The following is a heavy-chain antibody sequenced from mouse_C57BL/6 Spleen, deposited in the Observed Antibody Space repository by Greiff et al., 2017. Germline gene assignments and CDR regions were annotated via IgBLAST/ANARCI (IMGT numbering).Heavy chain of an antibody. V-gene: IGHV1-81*01. J-gene: IGHJ1*03. CDR3: ARGETRYWYFDV. CDR1: GYTFTSYG. Sequence: VKLQQSGAELARPGASVKLSCKASGYTFTSYGISWVKQRTGQGLEWIGEIYPRSGNTYYNEKFKGKATLTADKSSSTAYMELRSLTSEDSAVYFCARGETRYWYFDVWGTGTTVTVSS. CDR2: IYPRSGNT.